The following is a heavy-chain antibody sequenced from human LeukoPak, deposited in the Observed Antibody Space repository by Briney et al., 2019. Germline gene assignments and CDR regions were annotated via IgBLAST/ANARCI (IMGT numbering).Heavy chain of an antibody. Sequence: PSETLSLTCTVSGGSISSGDYYWSWIRQPPGKGLEWIGYIYYSGSTYYNPSLKSRVTISVDTSKNQFSLKLSSVTAADTAVYCCAREGHDSSGYYYEYYWGQGTLVTVSS. V-gene: IGHV4-30-4*01. CDR3: AREGHDSSGYYYEYY. CDR2: IYYSGST. CDR1: GGSISSGDYY. D-gene: IGHD3-22*01. J-gene: IGHJ4*02.